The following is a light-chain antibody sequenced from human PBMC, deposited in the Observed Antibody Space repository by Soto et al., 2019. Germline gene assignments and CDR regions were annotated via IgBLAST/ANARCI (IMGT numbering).Light chain of an antibody. Sequence: IVLTQSPPSLSVTPGQPASISCKSSQSLLHYDGQTLLYWYLKKPGQPPHLLIYEVSNRFSGVQDRFSGSESGTDFKLGISRVEAEDVGGYYCMEAVQLPYSFGRGTSLEI. CDR1: QSLLHYDGQTL. CDR2: EVS. CDR3: MEAVQLPYS. J-gene: IGKJ2*01. V-gene: IGKV2D-29*01.